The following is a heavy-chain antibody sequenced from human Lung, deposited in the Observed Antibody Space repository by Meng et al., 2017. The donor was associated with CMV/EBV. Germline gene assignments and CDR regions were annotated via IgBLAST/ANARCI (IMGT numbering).Heavy chain of an antibody. CDR1: GGSMSSSNW. J-gene: IGHJ4*02. V-gene: IGHV3-74*01. CDR2: IDNDGRGP. CDR3: ARGLEEYLGWEMGY. D-gene: IGHD2/OR15-2a*01. Sequence: REESGQGLVEPSGTRSRTCAVSGGSMSSSNWWSWVRQPTGKGLEWVSRIDNDGRGPSYADSVKGRFTISRDDAKNTLYLQMNSLRIEDTAVYYCARGLEEYLGWEMGYWGQGTLVTVSS.